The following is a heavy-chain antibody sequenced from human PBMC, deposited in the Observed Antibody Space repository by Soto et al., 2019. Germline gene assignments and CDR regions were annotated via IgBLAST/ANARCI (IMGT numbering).Heavy chain of an antibody. Sequence: QVQLVQSGAEVKKPGASVKVSCKASGYPFGGYAIGWVRQAPGQGLKWMGWVSAHTGDSGYAQRFQGRVTLTTETSTSTAYMELRGLRSDDTAVYYCARPSTSYGDYGWSLAYWGQGTLVTVSS. CDR1: GYPFGGYA. CDR2: VSAHTGDS. J-gene: IGHJ4*02. V-gene: IGHV1-18*01. CDR3: ARPSTSYGDYGWSLAY. D-gene: IGHD4-17*01.